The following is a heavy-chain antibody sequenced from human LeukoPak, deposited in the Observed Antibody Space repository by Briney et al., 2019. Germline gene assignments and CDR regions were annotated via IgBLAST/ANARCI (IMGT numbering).Heavy chain of an antibody. CDR2: ISGSGGST. CDR1: GFTFSSYA. V-gene: IGHV3-23*01. CDR3: DYYYDSSGYPGG. J-gene: IGHJ3*01. D-gene: IGHD3-22*01. Sequence: PGGSLRLSCAASGFTFSSYAMSWVRQAPGKGLEWVSAISGSGGSTYYADSAKGRFTISRDNSKNTLYLQMNSLRAEDTAVYYCDYYYDSSGYPGGWGQGTMVTVSS.